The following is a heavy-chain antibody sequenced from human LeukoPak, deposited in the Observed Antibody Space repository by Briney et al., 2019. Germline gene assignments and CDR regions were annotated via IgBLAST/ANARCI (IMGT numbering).Heavy chain of an antibody. CDR3: ARNIPPVVVTAILFDY. CDR2: INPNSGGT. J-gene: IGHJ4*02. Sequence: GASVKVSCKASGYTFTGYYMHWVRQAPGQGLEWMGWINPNSGGTNYAQKFQGRVTMTRDTPISTAYMELSRLRSDDTAVYYCARNIPPVVVTAILFDYWGQGTLVTVSS. CDR1: GYTFTGYY. D-gene: IGHD2-21*02. V-gene: IGHV1-2*02.